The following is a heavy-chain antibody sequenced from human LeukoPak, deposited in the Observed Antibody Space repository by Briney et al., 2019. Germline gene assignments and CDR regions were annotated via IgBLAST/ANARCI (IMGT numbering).Heavy chain of an antibody. V-gene: IGHV4-34*01. Sequence: PSETLSLTCAVYGGSFSGYYWSWIRQPPGKGLEWIGEINHSGSTNYNPSLKSRVTISVDTSKNQFSLKLSSVTAADTAVYYCASRRGRYNWNYYYGMDVWGQGTTVTVSS. CDR2: INHSGST. D-gene: IGHD1-20*01. CDR3: ASRRGRYNWNYYYGMDV. J-gene: IGHJ6*02. CDR1: GGSFSGYY.